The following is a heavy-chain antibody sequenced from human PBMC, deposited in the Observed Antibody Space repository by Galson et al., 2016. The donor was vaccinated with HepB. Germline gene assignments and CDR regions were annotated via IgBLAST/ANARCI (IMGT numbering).Heavy chain of an antibody. CDR2: ISYDGSNK. Sequence: SLRLSCAASGFRFSAYVMHWVRQAPGKGLEWVAVISYDGSNKYYADSVKGRFTISRDNSKNTLYLQMNGLRAEDTAVYYCAKGYYDFWSGYYTYFDYWGQGTLVTVSS. CDR3: AKGYYDFWSGYYTYFDY. J-gene: IGHJ4*02. D-gene: IGHD3-3*01. V-gene: IGHV3-30*18. CDR1: GFRFSAYV.